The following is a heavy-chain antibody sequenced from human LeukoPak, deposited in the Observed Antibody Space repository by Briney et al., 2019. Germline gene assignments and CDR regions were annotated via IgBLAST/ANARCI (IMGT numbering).Heavy chain of an antibody. V-gene: IGHV3-30*18. D-gene: IGHD3-22*01. Sequence: GGSLRLSCAASGFTFSSHDMHWVRQAPGKGLEWVAIISYDGGKKDYADSVKGRFTISRDNSKHTLFLQMNSLRAEDTALYYCAKDRATMMGVIRTTPRGQFDYWGQGTLVTVSS. CDR1: GFTFSSHD. J-gene: IGHJ4*02. CDR2: ISYDGGKK. CDR3: AKDRATMMGVIRTTPRGQFDY.